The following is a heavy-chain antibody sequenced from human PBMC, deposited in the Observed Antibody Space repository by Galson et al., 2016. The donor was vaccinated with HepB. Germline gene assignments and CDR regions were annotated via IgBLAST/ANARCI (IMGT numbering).Heavy chain of an antibody. CDR3: GRALGGRVPHDF. J-gene: IGHJ4*02. Sequence: SLRLSCAASGFIFSDYAMHWVRQAPGKGLEWVAVMSYDGISKYYAASVQGRFTISRDTSKSTLYLQMSSLRPEDTAVYYCGRALGGRVPHDFWGQGTLVTVSS. D-gene: IGHD3-16*01. V-gene: IGHV3-30-3*01. CDR1: GFIFSDYA. CDR2: MSYDGISK.